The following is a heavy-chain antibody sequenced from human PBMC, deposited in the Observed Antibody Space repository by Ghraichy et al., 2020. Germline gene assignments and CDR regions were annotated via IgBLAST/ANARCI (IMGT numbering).Heavy chain of an antibody. CDR1: GFTFSNYW. D-gene: IGHD2-2*01. CDR2: IKQDGSDK. V-gene: IGHV3-7*03. Sequence: GGSLRLSCATSGFTFSNYWMSWVRQAPGKGLEWVANIKQDGSDKYYLDAVKGRFTISRDNVKNSLDLQMNSLRAEDTAVYYCAREGTSGWYYFDYWGQGSLVTVSS. J-gene: IGHJ4*02. CDR3: AREGTSGWYYFDY.